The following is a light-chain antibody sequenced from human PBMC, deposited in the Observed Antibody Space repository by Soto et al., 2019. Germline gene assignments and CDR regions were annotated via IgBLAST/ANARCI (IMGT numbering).Light chain of an antibody. CDR2: DAF. J-gene: IGKJ1*01. Sequence: EIVFTQSPATLSLSPGDRATLSCGASQSVTSNYLAWYQHKPGLAPRLLIYDAFARATGIPDRFSGSASGTDFTLTISRLEPEDFAVYYCQQYGSSPQTFGQGTKVDIK. CDR1: QSVTSNY. CDR3: QQYGSSPQT. V-gene: IGKV3D-20*01.